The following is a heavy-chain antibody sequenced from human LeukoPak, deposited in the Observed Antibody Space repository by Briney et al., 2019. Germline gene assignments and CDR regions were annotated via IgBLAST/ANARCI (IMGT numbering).Heavy chain of an antibody. V-gene: IGHV3-64*01. CDR3: ARGPGSRYGGPSAFDY. D-gene: IGHD4-23*01. J-gene: IGHJ4*02. CDR1: GFTFSSYA. Sequence: PGGSLRLSCAASGFTFSSYAMHWVRQAPGKGLEYVSAISSNGGSTYYANSVKGRFTISRDNSKNTLYLQMGSLRAEDMAVYYCARGPGSRYGGPSAFDYWGQGTLVTVSS. CDR2: ISSNGGST.